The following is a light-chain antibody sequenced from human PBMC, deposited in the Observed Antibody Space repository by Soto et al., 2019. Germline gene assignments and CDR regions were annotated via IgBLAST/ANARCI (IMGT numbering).Light chain of an antibody. CDR1: QSVSSSY. Sequence: ETELTHSPGTLSFSPLQLATLSFSASQSVSSSYLAWYQQKPGQAPRLLIYGASSRATGIPDRFSGSGSGTNFTLTISRLEPEDFAVYYCQKYGSSPQKFGQGTKVDIK. CDR2: GAS. CDR3: QKYGSSPQK. V-gene: IGKV3-20*01. J-gene: IGKJ1*01.